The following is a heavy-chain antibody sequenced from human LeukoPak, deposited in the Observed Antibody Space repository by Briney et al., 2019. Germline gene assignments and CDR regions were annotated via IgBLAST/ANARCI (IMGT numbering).Heavy chain of an antibody. V-gene: IGHV3-20*04. CDR3: ARVRGYSYGTEGDY. Sequence: GGSLRLSCAPSGFSFSTYWMSWVRQAPGKGLEWVSGINWNGGSTGYADSVKGRFTISRDNAKNSLYLQMNSLRAEDTALYYCARVRGYSYGTEGDYWGQGTLVTVSS. J-gene: IGHJ4*02. D-gene: IGHD5-18*01. CDR1: GFSFSTYW. CDR2: INWNGGST.